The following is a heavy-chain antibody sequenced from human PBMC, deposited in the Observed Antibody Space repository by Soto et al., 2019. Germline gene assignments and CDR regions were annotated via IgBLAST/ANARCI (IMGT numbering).Heavy chain of an antibody. J-gene: IGHJ4*02. D-gene: IGHD5-12*01. CDR3: ARGPGRDGYNFSFDY. Sequence: GWSLRLSCAVSGFTFSSYAMHWFRQAPGKGLEWVAVISYDGSNKYYADSVKGRFTISRDNSKNTLYLQMNSLRAEDTAVYYCARGPGRDGYNFSFDYWGQGTLVTVSS. CDR2: ISYDGSNK. CDR1: GFTFSSYA. V-gene: IGHV3-30-3*01.